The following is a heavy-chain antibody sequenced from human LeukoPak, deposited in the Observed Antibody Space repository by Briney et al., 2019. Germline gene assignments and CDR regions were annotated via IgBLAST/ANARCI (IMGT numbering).Heavy chain of an antibody. CDR2: ISAYNGNT. CDR3: ARDRLSAAGGWDLVFDY. J-gene: IGHJ4*02. D-gene: IGHD1-26*01. V-gene: IGHV1-18*01. Sequence: ASVKVSCKASGYTFPSYGIGWVRQAPGQGLEWMGWISAYNGNTDYAQKFQGRVTMTTDTSTNTAYVELRSLRSDDTAVYYCARDRLSAAGGWDLVFDYWGQGTLVTVSS. CDR1: GYTFPSYG.